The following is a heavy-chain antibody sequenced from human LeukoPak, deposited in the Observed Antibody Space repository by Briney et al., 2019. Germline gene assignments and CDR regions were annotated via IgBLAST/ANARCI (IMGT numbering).Heavy chain of an antibody. Sequence: PGGSLRLSCAASGLTFSSYWMHWVRQAPGKGLVWVSRINSDGSSTSYADSVKGRFTISRDNAKNTLYLQMNSLRAEDTAVYYCASKRGCSSTSCLVDYYYGMDVWGQGTTVTVSS. CDR3: ASKRGCSSTSCLVDYYYGMDV. V-gene: IGHV3-74*01. CDR2: INSDGSST. D-gene: IGHD2-2*01. J-gene: IGHJ6*02. CDR1: GLTFSSYW.